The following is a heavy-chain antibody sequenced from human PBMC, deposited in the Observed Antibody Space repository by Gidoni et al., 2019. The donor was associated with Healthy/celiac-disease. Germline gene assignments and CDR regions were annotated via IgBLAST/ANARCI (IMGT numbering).Heavy chain of an antibody. D-gene: IGHD4-17*01. J-gene: IGHJ6*02. CDR3: ARLTTVWYYYYGMDV. CDR1: GCSISSGDYY. V-gene: IGHV4-30-4*01. Sequence: QVQLQESGLGLVKPSQTLSLTCTVSGCSISSGDYYWSWIRQPPGKGLEWIGYIYYSGSTYYHPSLKSRVTISVDTSKNQFSLKLSSVTAADTAVYYCARLTTVWYYYYGMDVWGQGTTVTVSS. CDR2: IYYSGST.